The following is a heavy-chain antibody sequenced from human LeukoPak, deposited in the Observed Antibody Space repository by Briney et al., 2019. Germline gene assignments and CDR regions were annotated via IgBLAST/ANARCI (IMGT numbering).Heavy chain of an antibody. CDR3: ARLSAAVHLGAFDL. Sequence: SETLSLTCTVSGGSISSGDYYWSWIRQPPGKGLEWIGYIYYSGSTYYNPSLKSRVTISVDTSKNQFSLKLSSVTAADTAVYYCARLSAAVHLGAFDLWGQGTMVTVSS. CDR1: GGSISSGDYY. D-gene: IGHD3-3*01. J-gene: IGHJ3*01. CDR2: IYYSGST. V-gene: IGHV4-30-4*01.